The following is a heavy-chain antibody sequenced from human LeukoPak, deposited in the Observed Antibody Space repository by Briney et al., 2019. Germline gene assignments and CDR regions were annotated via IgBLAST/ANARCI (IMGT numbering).Heavy chain of an antibody. J-gene: IGHJ4*02. V-gene: IGHV3-74*01. CDR3: PGGFGHNWSPFEN. Sequence: PGGSLRLSCAASGFTFRNYWMHWVRQAPGKGLVWVSRINGGGSDISYADFVKGRFTISRDNAKNTLSLQMDSLTDDDTALYYCPGGFGHNWSPFENWGQGTLVAVSS. D-gene: IGHD1-1*01. CDR1: GFTFRNYW. CDR2: INGGGSDI.